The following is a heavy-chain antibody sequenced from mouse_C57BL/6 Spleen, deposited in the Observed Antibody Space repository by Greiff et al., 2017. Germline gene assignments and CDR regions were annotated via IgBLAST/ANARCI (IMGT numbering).Heavy chain of an antibody. Sequence: VQLQQSGPELVKPGASVKISCKASGYAFSSSWMNWVKQRPGKGLEWIGRIYPGDGDTNYNGKFKGKATLTADKSSSTAYMQLSSLTSEDSAVYFCAREGGLGSSYAMDYWGQGTSVTVSS. CDR2: IYPGDGDT. J-gene: IGHJ4*01. V-gene: IGHV1-82*01. CDR3: AREGGLGSSYAMDY. D-gene: IGHD4-1*01. CDR1: GYAFSSSW.